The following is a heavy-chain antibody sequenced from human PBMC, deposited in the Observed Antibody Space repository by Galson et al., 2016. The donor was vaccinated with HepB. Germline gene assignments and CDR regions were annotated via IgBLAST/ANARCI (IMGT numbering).Heavy chain of an antibody. J-gene: IGHJ4*02. CDR3: ARHSGNHPGDWGVEGDY. Sequence: QSGAEVKKPGESLRISCKTSGYTFSNYWIAWVRQMPGKGLEWMARIDPSDSFTNYSPSFQGLVTLSVDKSSSTAYLQWNTLRATDTAIYYCARHSGNHPGDWGVEGDYWGQGTLVTVFS. CDR1: GYTFSNYW. CDR2: IDPSDSFT. V-gene: IGHV5-10-1*01. D-gene: IGHD1-14*01.